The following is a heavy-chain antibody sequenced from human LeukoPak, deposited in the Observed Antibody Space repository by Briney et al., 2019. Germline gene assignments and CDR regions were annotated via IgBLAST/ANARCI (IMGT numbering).Heavy chain of an antibody. CDR1: GFTFDDYG. CDR2: INWNGGST. Sequence: PGGSLRLSCAASGFTFDDYGMSWVRQAPGKGLEWVSGINWNGGSTGYADSVKGRFTISRDNAKNSLYLQMNSLRAEDTALYHCARDICNWNDGSTFDYWGQGTLVTVSS. J-gene: IGHJ4*02. D-gene: IGHD1-20*01. CDR3: ARDICNWNDGSTFDY. V-gene: IGHV3-20*01.